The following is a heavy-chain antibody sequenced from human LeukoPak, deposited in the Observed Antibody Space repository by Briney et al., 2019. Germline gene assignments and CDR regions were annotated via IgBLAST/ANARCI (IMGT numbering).Heavy chain of an antibody. V-gene: IGHV3-7*01. D-gene: IGHD6-19*01. Sequence: QAGGSLRLSCAASGFTFSSYSMNWVRQAPGKGREWVANIKEDGSERYYVDSVKGRFTISRDNANNSLYLQMNSPRAEDTAVSYCAGDGYNGGWYGGLFDYWGQGTLVTVSS. CDR3: AGDGYNGGWYGGLFDY. CDR1: GFTFSSYS. J-gene: IGHJ4*02. CDR2: IKEDGSER.